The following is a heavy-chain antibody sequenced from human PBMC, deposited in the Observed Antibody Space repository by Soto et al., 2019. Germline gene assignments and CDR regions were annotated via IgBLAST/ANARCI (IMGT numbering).Heavy chain of an antibody. D-gene: IGHD3-22*01. CDR3: GGDSSGYYYPDVFDI. V-gene: IGHV3-48*02. CDR2: ISSSSSTI. CDR1: GFTFSNNW. Sequence: GSLRLSCAASGFTFSNNWMHWVRQAPGKGLEWVSYISSSSSTIYYADSVKGRFTISRDNAKNSLYLQMNSLRDEDTAVYYCGGDSSGYYYPDVFDIWGQGTMVTVSS. J-gene: IGHJ3*02.